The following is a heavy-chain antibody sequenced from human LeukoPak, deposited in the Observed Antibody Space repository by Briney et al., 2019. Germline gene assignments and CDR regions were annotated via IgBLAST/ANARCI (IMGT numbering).Heavy chain of an antibody. Sequence: GGSLRLSCAASGFTFSSYAMHWVRQAPGKGLEWVAVISYGGSNKYYADSVKGRFTISRDNSKNTLYLQMNSLRAEDTAVYYCARTATVTTAFDYWGQGTLVTVSS. CDR1: GFTFSSYA. CDR2: ISYGGSNK. V-gene: IGHV3-30*04. J-gene: IGHJ4*02. D-gene: IGHD4-17*01. CDR3: ARTATVTTAFDY.